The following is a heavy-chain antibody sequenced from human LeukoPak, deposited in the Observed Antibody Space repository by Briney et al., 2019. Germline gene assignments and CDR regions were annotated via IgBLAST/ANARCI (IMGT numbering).Heavy chain of an antibody. V-gene: IGHV3-23*01. CDR1: GFTFSSYA. CDR2: ISGSGGST. J-gene: IGHJ6*03. CDR3: AREKIRRDYYYMDV. Sequence: PGGSLRLSCAASGFTFSSYAMSWVRQAPGKGLEWVSAISGSGGSTYYADSVKGRFTISRDNSKNTLYLQMNSLRAEDTAVYYCAREKIRRDYYYMDVWGKGTTVTVSS.